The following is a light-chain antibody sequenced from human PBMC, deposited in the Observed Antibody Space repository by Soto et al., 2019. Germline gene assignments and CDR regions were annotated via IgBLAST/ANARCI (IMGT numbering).Light chain of an antibody. CDR3: HQRNT. Sequence: VLTQSPVTLSLSPGDRATLSCRASQSVSTYLAWYRQVPGQPPRLLIYDTTHRAAGIPPRFSGSRSGTDFTLTISSVEPEDFALYYCHQRNTFGQGTRLEIK. J-gene: IGKJ5*01. CDR2: DTT. V-gene: IGKV3-11*01. CDR1: QSVSTY.